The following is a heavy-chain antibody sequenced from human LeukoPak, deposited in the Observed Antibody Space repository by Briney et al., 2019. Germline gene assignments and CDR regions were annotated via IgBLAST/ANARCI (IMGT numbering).Heavy chain of an antibody. D-gene: IGHD6-13*01. CDR3: ARDGIAGCFDY. J-gene: IGHJ4*02. CDR1: GGSISSYY. Sequence: TSETLSLTCTVSGGSISSYYWSWIRQPPGKGLEWIGYIYYSGSTYYNPSLKSRVTISVDTSKDQFSLKLSSVTAADTAVYYCARDGIAGCFDYWGQGTLVTVSS. V-gene: IGHV4-4*08. CDR2: IYYSGST.